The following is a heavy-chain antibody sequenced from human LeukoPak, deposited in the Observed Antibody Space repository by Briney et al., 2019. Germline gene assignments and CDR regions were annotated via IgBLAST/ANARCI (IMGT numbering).Heavy chain of an antibody. J-gene: IGHJ4*02. CDR1: GFTFSSYA. CDR3: ARGGDPYYYDSSPDY. D-gene: IGHD3-22*01. V-gene: IGHV3-21*04. CDR2: ISSSGSTI. Sequence: GGSLRLSCAASGFTFSSYAMSWVRQAPGKGLEWVSAISSSGSTIYYADSVKGRFTISRDNAKNSLYLQMNSLRAEDTAVYYCARGGDPYYYDSSPDYWGQGTLVTVSS.